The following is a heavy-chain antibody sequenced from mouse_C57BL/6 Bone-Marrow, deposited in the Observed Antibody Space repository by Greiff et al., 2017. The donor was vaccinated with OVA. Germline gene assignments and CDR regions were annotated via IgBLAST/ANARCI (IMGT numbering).Heavy chain of an antibody. Sequence: VHVKQSGPELVKPGDSVKISCKASGYSFTGYFMNWVMQSHGKSLEWIGRINPYNGDTFYNQKFKGKATLTVDKSSSTAHMELRSLTSEDSAVYYCARPYYYGSRGWFAYWGQGTLVTVSA. CDR3: ARPYYYGSRGWFAY. CDR1: GYSFTGYF. D-gene: IGHD1-1*01. CDR2: INPYNGDT. J-gene: IGHJ3*01. V-gene: IGHV1-20*01.